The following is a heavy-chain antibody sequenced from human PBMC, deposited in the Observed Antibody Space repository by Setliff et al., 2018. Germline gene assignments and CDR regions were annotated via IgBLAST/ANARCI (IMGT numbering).Heavy chain of an antibody. D-gene: IGHD1-26*01. CDR2: IYYSGTT. V-gene: IGHV4-39*01. Sequence: SETLSLTCTVPGGSVSSSSYYWCWIRQPPGKGLEWIGTIYYSGTTYYSPSLKSRVTISVDTSKNQFSLKLTSVTAADTAIYYCASRRTGPGGWFDYWGQGTLVTVSS. J-gene: IGHJ5*01. CDR1: GGSVSSSSYY. CDR3: ASRRTGPGGWFDY.